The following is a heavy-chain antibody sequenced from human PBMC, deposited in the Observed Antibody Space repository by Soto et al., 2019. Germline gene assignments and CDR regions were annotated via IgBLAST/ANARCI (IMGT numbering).Heavy chain of an antibody. CDR3: AKDLYYYDSSGYYLLGPFDY. CDR1: GFTFSSDA. D-gene: IGHD3-22*01. CDR2: ISGSGGST. J-gene: IGHJ4*02. Sequence: PGGSLRLSCAASGFTFSSDAMSWVRQAPGKGLECVSAISGSGGSTYYADSVKGRFTISRDNSKNTLYLQMNSLRAEDTAVYYCAKDLYYYDSSGYYLLGPFDYWGQGTLVTVSS. V-gene: IGHV3-23*01.